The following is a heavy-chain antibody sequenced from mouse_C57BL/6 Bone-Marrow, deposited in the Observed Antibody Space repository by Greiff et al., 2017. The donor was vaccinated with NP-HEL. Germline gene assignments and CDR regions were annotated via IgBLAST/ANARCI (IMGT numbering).Heavy chain of an antibody. CDR2: IYPRSGNT. J-gene: IGHJ2*01. CDR1: GYTFTSYG. D-gene: IGHD3-3*01. Sequence: QVQLKESGAELARPGASVKLSCKASGYTFTSYGISWVKQRTGQGLEWIGEIYPRSGNTYYNEKFKGKATLTADKSSSTAYMELRSLTSEDSAVFICARGGGRDYFGSWGQGTTLTVSS. CDR3: ARGGGRDYFGS. V-gene: IGHV1-81*01.